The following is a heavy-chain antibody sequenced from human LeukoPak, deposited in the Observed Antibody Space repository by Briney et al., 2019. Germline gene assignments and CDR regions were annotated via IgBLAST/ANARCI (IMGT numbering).Heavy chain of an antibody. D-gene: IGHD6-19*01. CDR1: GFTFDDYA. CDR2: ISWNSGSI. Sequence: GRSLRRSCAASGFTFDDYAMHWVRQAPGKGLEWVSGISWNSGSIGYADSVKGRFTISRDNAKNSLYLQMNSLRAEDTALYYCAKAGWGLQQWPVQGYFDYWGQGTLVTVSS. CDR3: AKAGWGLQQWPVQGYFDY. V-gene: IGHV3-9*01. J-gene: IGHJ4*02.